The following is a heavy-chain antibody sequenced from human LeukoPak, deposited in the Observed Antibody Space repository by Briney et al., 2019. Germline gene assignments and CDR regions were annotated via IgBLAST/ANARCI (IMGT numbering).Heavy chain of an antibody. CDR2: ISAYNGKI. CDR3: ARAEDPAMVNVGDYYYYAMDI. J-gene: IGHJ6*02. CDR1: GYTFTGYY. D-gene: IGHD5-18*01. Sequence: ASVNVSCKASGYTFTGYYMHWVRQAPGQGLECMGWISAYNGKIKYTQKFQDRVTMTTDASTTTAYMELRSLRFDDTAVYYCARAEDPAMVNVGDYYYYAMDIWGQGTTVTVSS. V-gene: IGHV1-18*04.